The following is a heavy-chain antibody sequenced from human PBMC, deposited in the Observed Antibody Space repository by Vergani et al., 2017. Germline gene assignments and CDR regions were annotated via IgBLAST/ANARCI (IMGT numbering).Heavy chain of an antibody. CDR2: IYSTGST. V-gene: IGHV4-59*13. D-gene: IGHD4-17*01. Sequence: QVQLEESGPGLVKPSETLSLTCTVSGGSFNTYYWSWIRQSPGKGLEWIGYIYSTGSTNYNPSLNSRVTMSVDTSKNQFSLKLRSVTAADTAVYYCTRGYGDYGADWGQGILVTVSS. CDR1: GGSFNTYY. CDR3: TRGYGDYGAD. J-gene: IGHJ4*02.